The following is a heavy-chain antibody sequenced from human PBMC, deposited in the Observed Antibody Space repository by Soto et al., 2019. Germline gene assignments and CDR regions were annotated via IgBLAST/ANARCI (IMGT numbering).Heavy chain of an antibody. CDR1: AISFNTYG. J-gene: IGHJ5*02. Sequence: PGGSLRLSCAASAISFNTYGVTWVRQAPGKGLEWVSTVTVTGGSTYYADSVKGRFTISRDRSNYTVSLLLNSLRVEDTAIYYCARHRRSEGWFDPWGQGT. V-gene: IGHV3-23*01. CDR2: VTVTGGST. CDR3: ARHRRSEGWFDP.